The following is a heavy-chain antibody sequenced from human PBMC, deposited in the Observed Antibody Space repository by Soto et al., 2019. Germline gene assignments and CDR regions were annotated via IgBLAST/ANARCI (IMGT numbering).Heavy chain of an antibody. V-gene: IGHV4-59*08. CDR3: AGSPNQYYFDY. D-gene: IGHD1-26*01. CDR1: GGSISSDY. CDR2: IYYSGST. Sequence: SETLSLTCTVSGGSISSDYWSWIRQPPGKGLEWIVYIYYSGSTNYNPSLKSRVTISVDTSKNQFSLKLSSVTAADTALYYCAGSPNQYYFDYWGQGTLVTVSS. J-gene: IGHJ4*02.